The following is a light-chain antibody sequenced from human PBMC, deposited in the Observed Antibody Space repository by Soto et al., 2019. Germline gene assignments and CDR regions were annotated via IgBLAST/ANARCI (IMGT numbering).Light chain of an antibody. Sequence: DIQKTQSPSSLSASVGDRVTITCRASQTIIRYVNGYQQKPGRAPNLLIYAASSLQSGVPPRFNGGGSGKDFTLTISSFQPEVFAIYYWQQVSASLFTCAPGPRVDTK. CDR1: QTIIRY. V-gene: IGKV1-39*01. CDR3: QQVSASLFT. CDR2: AAS. J-gene: IGKJ3*01.